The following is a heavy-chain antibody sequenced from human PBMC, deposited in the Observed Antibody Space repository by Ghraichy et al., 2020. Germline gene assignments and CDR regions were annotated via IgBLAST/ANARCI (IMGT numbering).Heavy chain of an antibody. V-gene: IGHV4-39*07. CDR2: ILYTGDT. J-gene: IGHJ5*02. D-gene: IGHD2-8*01. CDR3: ARGGLTMVNWFAP. Sequence: SETLSLTCSASGGSIRSSSFYWGWIRQAPGKGLEWIGNILYTGDTYYNPSLESRVTISVDTSKNQFSLSVTSVTAADTAVYYCARGGLTMVNWFAPWGQGILVTVSS. CDR1: GGSIRSSSFY.